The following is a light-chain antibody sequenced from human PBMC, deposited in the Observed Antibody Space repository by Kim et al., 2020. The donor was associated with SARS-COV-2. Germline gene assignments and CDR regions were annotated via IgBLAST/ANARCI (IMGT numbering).Light chain of an antibody. J-gene: IGLJ3*02. V-gene: IGLV3-19*01. CDR3: NSRDSSGDRWV. CDR2: GKN. CDR1: SLRSNY. Sequence: ALGQTVTLTCQGDSLRSNYASWYQQKSGQAPLLVAYGKNKRPSGVPDRFSVSTSGNTASLTITGTLADDEADYFCNSRDSSGDRWVFGGGTQLTVL.